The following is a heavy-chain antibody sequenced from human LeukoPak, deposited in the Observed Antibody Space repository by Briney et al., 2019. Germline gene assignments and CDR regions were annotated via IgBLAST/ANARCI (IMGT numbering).Heavy chain of an antibody. V-gene: IGHV4-59*08. CDR2: IYYSGST. Sequence: SETLSLTCTVSGGSISSYYWSWIRQPPGKGLEWIGYIYYSGSTNYNPSLKSRVTISVDTSKNQFSLKLSSVTAADTAVYYCARQGPLDYYDSSGYQAFDIWGQGTMVTVSS. D-gene: IGHD3-22*01. J-gene: IGHJ3*02. CDR1: GGSISSYY. CDR3: ARQGPLDYYDSSGYQAFDI.